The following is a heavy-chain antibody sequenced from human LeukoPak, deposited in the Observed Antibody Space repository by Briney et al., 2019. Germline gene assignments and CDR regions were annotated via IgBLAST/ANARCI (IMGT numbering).Heavy chain of an antibody. CDR3: ATGSGGRGVNFDY. D-gene: IGHD3-10*01. J-gene: IGHJ4*01. CDR2: ISSSSTSI. CDR1: GFTFTSYT. V-gene: IGHV3-21*01. Sequence: GGSLRLSCAASGFTFTSYTMHWVRQAPGKGLEWVSSISSSSTSIYYADSVKDRFTISRDNAKNSLFLQMNSLRAEDTAVYYCATGSGGRGVNFDYWGQGTLVTVSP.